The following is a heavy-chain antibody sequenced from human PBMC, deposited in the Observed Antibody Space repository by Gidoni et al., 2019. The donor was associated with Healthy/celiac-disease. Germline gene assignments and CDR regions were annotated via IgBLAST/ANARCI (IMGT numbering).Heavy chain of an antibody. D-gene: IGHD3-16*01. CDR1: GCSISSGGYY. Sequence: QVQLQESGPGLVKPSQTLSLTCTVSGCSISSGGYYWSWIRQHPGKGLELIGYIYYSGSTYYNPSLKSRVTISVDTYKNQFSLKLSSVTAADTAVYYCARESYYDYVWGSHWDAFDIWGQGTMVTVSS. V-gene: IGHV4-31*03. CDR2: IYYSGST. J-gene: IGHJ3*02. CDR3: ARESYYDYVWGSHWDAFDI.